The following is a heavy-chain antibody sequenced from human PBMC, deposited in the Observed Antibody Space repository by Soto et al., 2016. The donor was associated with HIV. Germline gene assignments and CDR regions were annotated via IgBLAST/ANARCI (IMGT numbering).Heavy chain of an antibody. CDR3: ARAKRGIQLWSFFGY. J-gene: IGHJ4*02. Sequence: VQLVESGGGVVQPGRSLRLSCAASGFTFSSYAMHWVRQAPGKGLEWVAVISFDGSNKYYADSVKGRFTMSRDNSNNTLYLQMNSLRPEDTAVYYCARAKRGIQLWSFFGYWGQGALVTVSS. CDR2: ISFDGSNK. V-gene: IGHV3-30*04. D-gene: IGHD5-18*01. CDR1: GFTFSSYA.